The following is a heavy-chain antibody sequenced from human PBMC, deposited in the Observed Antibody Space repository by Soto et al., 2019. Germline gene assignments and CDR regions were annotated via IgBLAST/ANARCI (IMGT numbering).Heavy chain of an antibody. J-gene: IGHJ6*02. D-gene: IGHD3-9*01. CDR1: GNSLTNSGVG. CDR3: AQMDFDLYGMDV. V-gene: IGHV2-5*02. Sequence: QITLTESGPTLVKPTQTLTLTCTFSGNSLTNSGVGVSWIRQPPGKALEWLAVIYWDDAKHFSPSQKSRITITKDTSKNQVVLTMTNMDSVDTATFFCAQMDFDLYGMDVWGQGTTVIVSS. CDR2: IYWDDAK.